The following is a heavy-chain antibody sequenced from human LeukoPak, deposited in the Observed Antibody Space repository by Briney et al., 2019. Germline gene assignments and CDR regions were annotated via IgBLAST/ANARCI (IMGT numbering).Heavy chain of an antibody. CDR1: GFTFSSYG. J-gene: IGHJ3*02. V-gene: IGHV3-33*01. D-gene: IGHD3-10*01. Sequence: PGRSLRLSCAASGFTFSSYGMHWVRQAPGKGLEWVAVIWYDGSNKYYADFVKGRFTISRDNSKNTLYLQMNSLRAEDTAVYYCASGPLWFGGIGDAFDIWGQGTMVTVSS. CDR2: IWYDGSNK. CDR3: ASGPLWFGGIGDAFDI.